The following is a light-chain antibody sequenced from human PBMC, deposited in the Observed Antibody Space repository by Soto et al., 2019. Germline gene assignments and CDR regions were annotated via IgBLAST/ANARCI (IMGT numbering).Light chain of an antibody. CDR1: SSNIGNND. CDR2: YDD. J-gene: IGLJ2*01. Sequence: QSVLTQPPSVSEAPRQRVTISCSGSSSNIGNNDVNWYQQLPGKAPKLLIYYDDLLPSGVSDRFSGSKSGTSASLAISGLQYEDAADYYCAAWNESLNGVVFGGGNQLAV. CDR3: AAWNESLNGVV. V-gene: IGLV1-36*01.